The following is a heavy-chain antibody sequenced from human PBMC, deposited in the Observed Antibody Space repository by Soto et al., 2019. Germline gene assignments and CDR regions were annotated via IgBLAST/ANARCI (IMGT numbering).Heavy chain of an antibody. Sequence: SETLSLTCTVSGGSISSYYWSWIRQPPGKGLEWIGYIYYSGSTNYNPSLKSRVTISVDTSKNQFSLKLNSMTAADAAVYYCARHNYGSGSTYFDYWAQGTLVSVSS. D-gene: IGHD3-10*01. CDR2: IYYSGST. V-gene: IGHV4-59*08. CDR1: GGSISSYY. J-gene: IGHJ4*02. CDR3: ARHNYGSGSTYFDY.